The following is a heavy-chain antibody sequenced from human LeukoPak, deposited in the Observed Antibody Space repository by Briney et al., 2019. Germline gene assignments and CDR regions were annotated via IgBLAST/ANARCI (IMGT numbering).Heavy chain of an antibody. D-gene: IGHD1-26*01. CDR3: ARNGGSGTYYDGSFDY. Sequence: SETLSLSCSLSGGSISTYYWSWIRQSAGKGLEWIGRIYTSGSTDYNPSLKSRVTMSVDTSKNQFSLKLSSVTAADTAMYYCARNGGSGTYYDGSFDYWGQGTLVTVSS. J-gene: IGHJ4*02. V-gene: IGHV4-4*07. CDR2: IYTSGST. CDR1: GGSISTYY.